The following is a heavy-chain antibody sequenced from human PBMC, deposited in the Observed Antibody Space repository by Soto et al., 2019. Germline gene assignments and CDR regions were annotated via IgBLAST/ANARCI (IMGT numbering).Heavy chain of an antibody. J-gene: IGHJ6*02. CDR1: GFTFSSHA. V-gene: IGHV3-23*01. CDR3: AKNRDGYYYTGTDV. Sequence: EVQLLESGGDLVQPGGSLRLSCAASGFTFSSHAISWVRQAPGKGLEWVSAISGTGVSTFYADSVKGRFTISRDNSKNTRYLQMNSLRVEDTAIYYCAKNRDGYYYTGTDVWGQGTTVTVSS. CDR2: ISGTGVST.